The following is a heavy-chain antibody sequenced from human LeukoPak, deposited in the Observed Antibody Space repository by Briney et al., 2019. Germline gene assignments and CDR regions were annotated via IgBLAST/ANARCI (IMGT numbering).Heavy chain of an antibody. Sequence: GGSLRLSCAASGFTFSDHYMDWVRQAPGRGLEWVGRITNKADSYTTEYAASVKGRFTISRDDSKNSVYLQMNSLKTEDTALYYCARSCGTCSIDPWGQGTLVTVSS. J-gene: IGHJ5*02. CDR1: GFTFSDHY. D-gene: IGHD2-15*01. CDR2: ITNKADSYTT. V-gene: IGHV3-72*01. CDR3: ARSCGTCSIDP.